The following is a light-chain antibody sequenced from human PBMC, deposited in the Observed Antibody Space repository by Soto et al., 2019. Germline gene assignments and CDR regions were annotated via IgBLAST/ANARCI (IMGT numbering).Light chain of an antibody. Sequence: EVELTQSPDILSVSPGETATLSCRASQSVRSNLAWYQQKPGQAPRLLIYGASTRATGIPARFSGGGSGREFTLTITRLEPEDFAVYYCQQYQSLTFGGGTKVEIK. J-gene: IGKJ4*01. CDR1: QSVRSN. V-gene: IGKV3-15*01. CDR2: GAS. CDR3: QQYQSLT.